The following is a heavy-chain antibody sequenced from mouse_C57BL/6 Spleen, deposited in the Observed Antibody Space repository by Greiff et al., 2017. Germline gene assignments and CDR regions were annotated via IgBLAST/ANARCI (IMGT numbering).Heavy chain of an antibody. CDR1: GYTFTDYN. CDR3: ARRELRSPFDY. V-gene: IGHV1-18*01. D-gene: IGHD1-1*01. J-gene: IGHJ2*01. CDR2: INPNNGGT. Sequence: VQLQQSGPELVKPGASVKIPCKASGYTFTDYNMDWVKQSHGKSLEWIGDINPNNGGTNYNQKFKGKATLTVDKSSSTAYMELRSLTSADTAVYYCARRELRSPFDYWGQGTTLTVSS.